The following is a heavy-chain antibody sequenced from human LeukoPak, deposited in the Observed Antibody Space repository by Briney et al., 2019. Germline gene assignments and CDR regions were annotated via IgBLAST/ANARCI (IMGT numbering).Heavy chain of an antibody. CDR2: INEDGTYR. CDR3: ATIHHTSSSY. J-gene: IGHJ4*02. CDR1: EITFSRRY. V-gene: IGHV3-7*02. D-gene: IGHD6-6*01. Sequence: PGGSLRLSCVVTEITFSRRYRQWVRQAPGGGLEWLAEINEDGTYRSYMDSVKGRFTISRDNAQNLLFLQMNSLRVEDTAVYYCATIHHTSSSYWGQGAPVSVSS.